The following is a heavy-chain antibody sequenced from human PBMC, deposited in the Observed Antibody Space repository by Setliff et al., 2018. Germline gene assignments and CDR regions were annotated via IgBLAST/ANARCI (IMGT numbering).Heavy chain of an antibody. CDR3: GSRQFPGGGNYYYFMDV. Sequence: SVKVSCKASGGTFGGYGITWVRQAPGQGLEWMGGIMPVFGTPDYAQKFEGRVTISADETTTTAYLELSSLRSEDTGVYYCGSRQFPGGGNYYYFMDVWGKGTTVTAP. J-gene: IGHJ6*03. CDR2: IMPVFGTP. D-gene: IGHD1-1*01. CDR1: GGTFGGYG. V-gene: IGHV1-69*13.